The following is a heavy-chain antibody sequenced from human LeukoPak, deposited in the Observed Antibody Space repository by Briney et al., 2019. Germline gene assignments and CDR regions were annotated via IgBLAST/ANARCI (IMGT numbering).Heavy chain of an antibody. V-gene: IGHV3-48*03. D-gene: IGHD3-22*01. J-gene: IGHJ3*02. CDR1: GFTISSYE. CDR2: ISSSGSTI. CDR3: ARSTYYYDSSGFNYAAFDI. Sequence: GGSLRLSCAASGFTISSYEMNWVRQAPGKGLEWVSYISSSGSTIYYADSVKGRFTISRDNAKNSLYLQMNSLRAEDTAVYYCARSTYYYDSSGFNYAAFDIWGQGTMVTVSS.